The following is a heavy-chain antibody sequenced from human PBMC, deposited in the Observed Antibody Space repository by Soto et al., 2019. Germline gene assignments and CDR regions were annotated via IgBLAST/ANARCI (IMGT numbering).Heavy chain of an antibody. J-gene: IGHJ3*02. CDR2: IYYSGTT. CDR1: GYSISSSNW. Sequence: SETLSLSCAVSGYSISSSNWWGWIRQPPGKGLEWIGYIYYSGTTYYNPSLKSRVTMSVDTSKNQFSLKLSSVTAADTAVYYCASKCGELYADAFASWAQGTTVT. CDR3: ASKCGELYADAFAS. D-gene: IGHD3-10*01. V-gene: IGHV4-28*01.